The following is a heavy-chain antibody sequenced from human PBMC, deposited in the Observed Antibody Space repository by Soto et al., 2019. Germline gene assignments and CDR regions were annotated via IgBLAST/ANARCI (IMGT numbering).Heavy chain of an antibody. V-gene: IGHV4-39*01. CDR3: ARYNYLFDY. CDR2: IYYSGST. Sequence: PSETLSLTCTVSGGSISSSSYYWGWIRQPPGKGLEWIGSIYYSGSTYYNPSLKSRVTISVDTSKNQFSLKLSSVTAPDTAVYYCARYNYLFDYWGQGTLVTVSS. CDR1: GGSISSSSYY. J-gene: IGHJ4*02. D-gene: IGHD5-12*01.